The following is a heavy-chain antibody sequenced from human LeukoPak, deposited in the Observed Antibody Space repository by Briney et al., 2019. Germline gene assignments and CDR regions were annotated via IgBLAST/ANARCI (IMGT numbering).Heavy chain of an antibody. CDR2: ISGSGSGGST. V-gene: IGHV3-23*01. CDR1: GFTFSSSA. Sequence: GGSLRLSCAASGFTFSSSAMSWVRQAPGKGPECVSNISGSGSGGSTYYADSVKGRFTISRDNSKDTLYLQMNSLRAGDTAVYYCAKSGYNRFDYWGQGTLVTVSP. J-gene: IGHJ4*02. CDR3: AKSGYNRFDY. D-gene: IGHD5-24*01.